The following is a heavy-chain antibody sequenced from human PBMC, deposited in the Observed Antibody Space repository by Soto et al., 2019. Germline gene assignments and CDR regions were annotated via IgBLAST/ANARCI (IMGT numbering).Heavy chain of an antibody. J-gene: IGHJ6*02. Sequence: GGSLRLSCAASGFTFSSYAMSWVRQAPGKGLEWVSAISGSGGSTYHADSVKGRFTISRDNSKNTLYLQMNSLRAEDTAVYYCAKRQLIAAAGTVVYYGMDVWGQGTTVTVSS. CDR3: AKRQLIAAAGTVVYYGMDV. D-gene: IGHD6-13*01. CDR2: ISGSGGST. V-gene: IGHV3-23*01. CDR1: GFTFSSYA.